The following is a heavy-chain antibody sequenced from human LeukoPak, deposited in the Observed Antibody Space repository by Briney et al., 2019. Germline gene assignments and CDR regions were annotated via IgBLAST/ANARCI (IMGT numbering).Heavy chain of an antibody. V-gene: IGHV3-30*03. CDR2: ISYDGSNK. J-gene: IGHJ4*02. Sequence: GRSLRLSCAASGFTFSSYGMHWVRQGPGKGLEWVAVISYDGSNKYYADSVKGRFTISRDNSKNTLYLQMNSLRAEDTAVYYCGTVFDYWGQGILVTVSS. CDR1: GFTFSSYG. CDR3: GTVFDY. D-gene: IGHD1-14*01.